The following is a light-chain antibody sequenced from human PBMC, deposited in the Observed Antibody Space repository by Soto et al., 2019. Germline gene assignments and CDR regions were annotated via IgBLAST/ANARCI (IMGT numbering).Light chain of an antibody. CDR3: QSYDSSLSGRVV. CDR2: GNS. V-gene: IGLV1-40*01. J-gene: IGLJ2*01. Sequence: QSVLTQPPSVSGAPGQRVTISRTGSSSNIGAGYDVHWYQQLPGTAPKLLIYGNSNRPSGVPDRFSGSKSGTSASLAITGLQAEDEADYYCQSYDSSLSGRVVFGGGTKLTVL. CDR1: SSNIGAGYD.